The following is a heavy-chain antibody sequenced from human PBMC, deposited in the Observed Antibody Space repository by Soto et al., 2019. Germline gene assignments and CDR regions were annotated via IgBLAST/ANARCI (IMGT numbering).Heavy chain of an antibody. J-gene: IGHJ6*02. CDR2: ISSSSSYT. V-gene: IGHV3-11*06. CDR3: ARSRLQGYGMDV. CDR1: GFTFSDYY. D-gene: IGHD4-4*01. Sequence: PGGSLRLSCAASGFTFSDYYMSWIRQAPGKGLEWVSYISSSSSYTNYADSVKGRFTISRDNAKNSLYLQMNSLRAEDTAVYYSARSRLQGYGMDVWGQGTTVTVSS.